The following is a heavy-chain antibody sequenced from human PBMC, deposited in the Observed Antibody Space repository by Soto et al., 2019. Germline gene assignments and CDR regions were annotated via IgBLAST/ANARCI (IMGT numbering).Heavy chain of an antibody. D-gene: IGHD2-2*02. Sequence: ASVKVSFKASGGTLSSYAISWVRQAPGQGHPWMGGIIPIFGTANYAKKFQGRVTITADESTSTAYMELSSLRSENMAVYYCARASIGLLAAKPVSYDYWGQGTLVTVSS. CDR2: IIPIFGTA. CDR1: GGTLSSYA. V-gene: IGHV1-69*13. CDR3: ARASIGLLAAKPVSYDY. J-gene: IGHJ4*02.